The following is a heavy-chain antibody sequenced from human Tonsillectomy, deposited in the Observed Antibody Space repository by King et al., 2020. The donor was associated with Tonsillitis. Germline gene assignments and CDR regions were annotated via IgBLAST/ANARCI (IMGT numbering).Heavy chain of an antibody. V-gene: IGHV1-2*02. J-gene: IGHJ3*02. Sequence: QLVQSGAEVKKPGASVKVSCKASGYTFTGYYIHWVRQAPGQGLEWMGWINPNSGGTNYAQKFQGRVTMTRDTSISTASMELSRLRSDETAVYYCARFVGFRVTMIVVAIGDAFDIWGQGTMVTVSS. CDR1: GYTFTGYY. CDR2: INPNSGGT. CDR3: ARFVGFRVTMIVVAIGDAFDI. D-gene: IGHD3-22*01.